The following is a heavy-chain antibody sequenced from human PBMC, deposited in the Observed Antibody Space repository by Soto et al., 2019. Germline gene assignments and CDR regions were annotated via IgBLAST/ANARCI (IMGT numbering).Heavy chain of an antibody. J-gene: IGHJ6*02. CDR1: GYTFTSYA. Sequence: VASVKVSCKASGYTFTSYAMHWVRQAPGQRLEWMGWINAGNGNTKYSQKFQGRVTITRDTSASTAYMELSSLRSEDTAAYYCARDHDPWFYYGMDVWGQGTTVTVSS. CDR2: INAGNGNT. V-gene: IGHV1-3*01. CDR3: ARDHDPWFYYGMDV. D-gene: IGHD3-10*01.